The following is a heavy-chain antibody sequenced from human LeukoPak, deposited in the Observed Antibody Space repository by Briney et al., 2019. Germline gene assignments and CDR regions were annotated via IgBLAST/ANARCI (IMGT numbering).Heavy chain of an antibody. CDR3: ARRTFLNAFDI. CDR2: ISRNGNTT. CDR1: GFIFSTYA. V-gene: IGHV3-64*01. Sequence: GGSLRLSCAASGFIFSTYAMHWVRQAPGKGLEHVSGISRNGNTTSYANSVKGRFTISRDNSKSTLYLQMGSLRAEDMAVYYCARRTFLNAFDIWGQGTMVTVSS. D-gene: IGHD1-1*01. J-gene: IGHJ3*02.